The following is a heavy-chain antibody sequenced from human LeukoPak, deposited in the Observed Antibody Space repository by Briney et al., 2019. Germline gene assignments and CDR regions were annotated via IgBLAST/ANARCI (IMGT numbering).Heavy chain of an antibody. CDR1: GFTFSSYS. D-gene: IGHD4-17*01. CDR3: ARAPAMTTVTSPFDY. V-gene: IGHV3-21*01. J-gene: IGHJ4*02. Sequence: PGGSLRLSRAAFGFTFSSYSINWVRQAPGKGLEWVSSISSSSSYIYYAQSVKGRFTISRDNAKNSLYPQMNSLRAEDTAVYYCARAPAMTTVTSPFDYWGQGTLVTVSS. CDR2: ISSSSSYI.